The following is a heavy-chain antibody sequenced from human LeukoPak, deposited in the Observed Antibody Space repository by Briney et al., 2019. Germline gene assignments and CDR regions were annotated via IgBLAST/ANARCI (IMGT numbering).Heavy chain of an antibody. V-gene: IGHV1-8*02. CDR1: GGTFSSYA. Sequence: ASVKVSCKASGGTFSSYAISWVRQATGQGLEWMGWMNPNSGNTGYAQKLQGRVTMTRNTSISTAYMELSSLRSEDTAVYYCARGPGSGSYFSLDYWGQGTLVTVSS. J-gene: IGHJ4*02. D-gene: IGHD3-10*01. CDR2: MNPNSGNT. CDR3: ARGPGSGSYFSLDY.